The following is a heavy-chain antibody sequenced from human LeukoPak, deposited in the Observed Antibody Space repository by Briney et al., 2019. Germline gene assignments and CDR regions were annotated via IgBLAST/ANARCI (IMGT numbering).Heavy chain of an antibody. V-gene: IGHV3-66*01. CDR1: GFTVNNNY. CDR2: IYKIGNT. J-gene: IGHJ3*02. CDR3: ARGLVVGRTVVWAFDI. Sequence: GGSLRLSCAASGFTVNNNYMTWLRQAPGKGLEWVSVIYKIGNTFYADFVKGRFTISRDNFKNTLYLQMNSLRAEDTTLYYCARGLVVGRTVVWAFDIWGQGTMVTVSS. D-gene: IGHD2-15*01.